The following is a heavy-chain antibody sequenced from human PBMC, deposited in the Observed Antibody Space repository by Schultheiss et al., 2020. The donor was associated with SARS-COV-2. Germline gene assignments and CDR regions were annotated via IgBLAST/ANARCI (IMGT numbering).Heavy chain of an antibody. CDR3: ARVGCSSTSCYQNDY. Sequence: SETLSLTCTVSGGSISSYYWSWIRQPAGKGLEWIGRIYTSGSTNYNPSLKSRVTISVDTSKNQFSLKLSSVTAADTAVYYCARVGCSSTSCYQNDYWGQGTLVTVSS. D-gene: IGHD2-2*01. J-gene: IGHJ4*02. CDR1: GGSISSYY. V-gene: IGHV4-4*07. CDR2: IYTSGST.